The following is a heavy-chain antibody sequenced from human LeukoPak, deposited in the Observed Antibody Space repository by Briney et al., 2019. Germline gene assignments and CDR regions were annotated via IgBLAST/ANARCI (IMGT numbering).Heavy chain of an antibody. CDR1: AGSISSSNW. CDR3: AITMVRGKSTRYGMDV. D-gene: IGHD3-10*01. CDR2: IYHSAST. J-gene: IGHJ6*02. V-gene: IGHV4-4*02. Sequence: SETLTLTCAVSAGSISSSNWWSWVRQPPGKGLEWIGEIYHSASTNYNPSLKSRVTISVDTSKNQFSLKLSSVTAADTAVYYCAITMVRGKSTRYGMDVWGQGTTVTASS.